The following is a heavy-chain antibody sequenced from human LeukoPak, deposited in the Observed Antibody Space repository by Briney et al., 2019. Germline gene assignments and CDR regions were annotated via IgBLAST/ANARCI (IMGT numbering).Heavy chain of an antibody. Sequence: SETLSLTCTVSGASISDYYWSWIRQPPGKGLEWFGYIYYTGRTKYNPSLESRVTISIDTSKNHLYLKLSSVTAADTAMYYCARHSRAYSSTSGAFEYWGQGTLVTVSS. D-gene: IGHD2-2*01. CDR3: ARHSRAYSSTSGAFEY. J-gene: IGHJ4*02. V-gene: IGHV4-59*08. CDR2: IYYTGRT. CDR1: GASISDYY.